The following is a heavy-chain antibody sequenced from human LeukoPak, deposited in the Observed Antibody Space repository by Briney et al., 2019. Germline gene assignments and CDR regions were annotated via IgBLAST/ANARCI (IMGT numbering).Heavy chain of an antibody. CDR3: ARNPGGGNWFDP. D-gene: IGHD2-15*01. Sequence: SETLSLTCTVSGGSISSYYWSWIRQPPGKGLEWIGSIYYSGSTYYNPSLKSRVTISVDTSKNQFSLKLSSVTAADTAVYYCARNPGGGNWFDPWGQGTLVTVSS. J-gene: IGHJ5*02. V-gene: IGHV4-59*12. CDR1: GGSISSYY. CDR2: IYYSGST.